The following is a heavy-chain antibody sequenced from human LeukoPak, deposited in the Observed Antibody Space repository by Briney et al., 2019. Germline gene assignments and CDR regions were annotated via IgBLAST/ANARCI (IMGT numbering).Heavy chain of an antibody. Sequence: SETLSLTCAVYGGSFSGYYWSWIRQPPGKGLEWIGEINHSGSTNYNPSLKSRVTISVDTSKNQFSLKLSSLTAADTAVYYCAGGYYLGLRFGEFHDYWGQGTLVTVSS. CDR2: INHSGST. CDR3: AGGYYLGLRFGEFHDY. V-gene: IGHV4-34*01. CDR1: GGSFSGYY. D-gene: IGHD3-10*01. J-gene: IGHJ4*02.